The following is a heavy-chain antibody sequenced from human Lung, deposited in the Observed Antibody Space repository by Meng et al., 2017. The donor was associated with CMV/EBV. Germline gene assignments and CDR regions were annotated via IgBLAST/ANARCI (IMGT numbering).Heavy chain of an antibody. D-gene: IGHD3-16*01. V-gene: IGHV1-24*01. CDR2: FDPEDGET. CDR1: GYSLTEFP. Sequence: GESLKISCKVSGYSLTEFPMHWVRQAPGKGPEWMGGFDPEDGETFYGQKFQGRVTMTEDTSTDTAYMELSSLSSEDTAVYYCATGAGDRPLRAPYFAYWGQGXLVTVSS. CDR3: ATGAGDRPLRAPYFAY. J-gene: IGHJ4*02.